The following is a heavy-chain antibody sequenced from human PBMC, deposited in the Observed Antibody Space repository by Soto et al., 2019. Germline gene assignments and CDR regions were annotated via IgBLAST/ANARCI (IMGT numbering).Heavy chain of an antibody. Sequence: SETLSLTCTVSGGSITNYYWSWIRQPAGKGLEWIGRMYTKERTNYNLSFKSRVTMSVDTPKNQFSLKLNAVTAADTAVYYCARDDYKDGGNNWFDPWGQGTLVTVSS. V-gene: IGHV4-4*07. CDR1: GGSITNYY. J-gene: IGHJ5*02. D-gene: IGHD3-16*01. CDR2: MYTKERT. CDR3: ARDDYKDGGNNWFDP.